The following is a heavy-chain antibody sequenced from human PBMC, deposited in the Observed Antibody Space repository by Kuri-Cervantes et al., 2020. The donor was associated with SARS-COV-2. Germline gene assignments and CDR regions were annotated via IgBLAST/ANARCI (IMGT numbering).Heavy chain of an antibody. V-gene: IGHV4-30-2*05. CDR1: GGSISSGGYS. CDR3: ARVGYQLLLGIDY. J-gene: IGHJ4*02. Sequence: LRLSCAVSGGSISSGGYSWSWIRQPPGKGLEWIGYIYHSGSTYYNPSLKSRVTISVDTSKNQFSLRLRFVTAADTAVYYCARVGYQLLLGIDYWGQGTLVTVSS. CDR2: IYHSGST. D-gene: IGHD2-2*01.